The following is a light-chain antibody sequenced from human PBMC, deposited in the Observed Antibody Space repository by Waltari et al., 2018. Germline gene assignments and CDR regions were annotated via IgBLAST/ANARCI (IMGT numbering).Light chain of an antibody. Sequence: EIVMTQSPASLSVSPGERATLSCRASQSGGSRVAWDQQKPGQAPRLLISGASTRATGVPARFSGSGSGTEFTLTISSLQSEDFAVYYCRQYYNWTYTFGQGTKLEI. J-gene: IGKJ2*01. CDR3: RQYYNWTYT. CDR1: QSGGSR. CDR2: GAS. V-gene: IGKV3-15*01.